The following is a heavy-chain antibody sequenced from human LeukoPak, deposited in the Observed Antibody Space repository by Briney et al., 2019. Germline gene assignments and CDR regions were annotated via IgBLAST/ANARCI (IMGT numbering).Heavy chain of an antibody. CDR3: ARDSVGIAVAGQALDYYYYYYMDV. V-gene: IGHV3-43D*03. Sequence: GGSLRLSCVVSGFTFDDYAMHWVRQAPGKGLEWVSLISWDGGSTYYADSVKGRFTISRDNSKNTLYLQMNSLRAEDTALYYCARDSVGIAVAGQALDYYYYYYMDVWGKGTTVTVSS. CDR2: ISWDGGST. D-gene: IGHD6-19*01. CDR1: GFTFDDYA. J-gene: IGHJ6*03.